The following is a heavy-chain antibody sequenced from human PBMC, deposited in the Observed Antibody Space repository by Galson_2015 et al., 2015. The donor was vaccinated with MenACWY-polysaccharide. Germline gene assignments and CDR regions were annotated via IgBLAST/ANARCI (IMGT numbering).Heavy chain of an antibody. V-gene: IGHV3-7*01. CDR2: IKQDGSEK. CDR1: GFTFSTYW. J-gene: IGHJ6*03. Sequence: SLRLSCAASGFTFSTYWMSWVRQAPGKGLEWVANIKQDGSEKNYVDSVKGRFTISRDNAKNSLNLQMNSLRAEDTAVYYCARWGVPGTAIHYYHYYMDVWGKGTPVTASS. CDR3: ARWGVPGTAIHYYHYYMDV. D-gene: IGHD6-19*01.